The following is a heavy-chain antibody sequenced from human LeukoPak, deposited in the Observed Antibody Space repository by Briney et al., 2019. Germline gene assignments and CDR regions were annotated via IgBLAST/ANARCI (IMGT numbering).Heavy chain of an antibody. D-gene: IGHD3-9*01. Sequence: SGTLSLTCAVSGGSISSSNWWSWIRQPPGKGLEWIGEINHSGSTNYNPSLKSRVTISVDTSKNQFSLKLSSVTAADTAVYYCAREGRNDILTGYPRPLDYWGQGTLVTVSS. CDR2: INHSGST. CDR1: GGSISSSNW. V-gene: IGHV4-4*02. J-gene: IGHJ4*02. CDR3: AREGRNDILTGYPRPLDY.